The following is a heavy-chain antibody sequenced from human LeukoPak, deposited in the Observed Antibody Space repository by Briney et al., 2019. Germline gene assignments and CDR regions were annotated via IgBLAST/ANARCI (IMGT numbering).Heavy chain of an antibody. Sequence: AGESLKISCKGSGYTFTSYWIGWVRQMPGKGLEWMGIIYPGDSESKYNPSLQGQVTISADKSISTAYLQWSSLKASDTAIYYCARIEGSTSDYWGQGTLVTVSS. CDR2: IYPGDSES. CDR3: ARIEGSTSDY. V-gene: IGHV5-51*01. J-gene: IGHJ4*02. CDR1: GYTFTSYW.